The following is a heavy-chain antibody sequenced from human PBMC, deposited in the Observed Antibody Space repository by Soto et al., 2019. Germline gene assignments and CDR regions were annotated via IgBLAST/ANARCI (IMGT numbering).Heavy chain of an antibody. CDR2: IIPIFGTA. V-gene: IGHV1-69*13. CDR3: ARGPGLFGVVIAYFDY. CDR1: GGTFSSYA. D-gene: IGHD3-3*01. J-gene: IGHJ4*02. Sequence: VASVKVSCKASGGTFSSYAISWVRQAPGQGLEWMGGIIPIFGTANYAQKFQGRVTITADESTSTAYMELSSLRSEDTAVYYCARGPGLFGVVIAYFDYWGQGTLVTVSS.